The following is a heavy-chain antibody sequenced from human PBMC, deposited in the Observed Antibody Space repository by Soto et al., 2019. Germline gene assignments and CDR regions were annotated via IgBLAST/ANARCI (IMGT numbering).Heavy chain of an antibody. CDR3: AHRSGSYDSSGYSRELFDY. CDR1: GFSLSTSGVG. V-gene: IGHV2-5*02. J-gene: IGHJ4*02. D-gene: IGHD3-22*01. CDR2: IYWDDDK. Sequence: QITLKESGPTLVKPTQTLTLTCTFSGFSLSTSGVGVGWIRQPPGKALEWLALIYWDDDKRYSPSLKSRLTITKDTSKNHVVLTMTNMDPVDTATYYCAHRSGSYDSSGYSRELFDYWGQGTLVTVSS.